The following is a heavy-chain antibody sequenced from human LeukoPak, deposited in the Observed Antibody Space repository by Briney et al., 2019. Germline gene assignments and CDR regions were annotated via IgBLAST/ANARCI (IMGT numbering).Heavy chain of an antibody. CDR1: GGSISSYY. V-gene: IGHV4-59*08. CDR3: ASVPSRGSGSYYGKEAWFDP. CDR2: IYYSGST. J-gene: IGHJ5*02. D-gene: IGHD3-10*01. Sequence: PSETLSLTCTVSGGSISSYYWSWIRQPPGKGLEWIGYIYYSGSTNYNPSLKSRVTISVDTSKNQFSLKLSSVTAADTAVYYCASVPSRGSGSYYGKEAWFDPWGQGTLVTVSS.